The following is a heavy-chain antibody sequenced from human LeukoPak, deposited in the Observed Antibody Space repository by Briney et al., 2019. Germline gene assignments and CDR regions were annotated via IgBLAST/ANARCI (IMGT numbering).Heavy chain of an antibody. CDR1: GYTFTSYY. CDR2: INPSGGST. D-gene: IGHD3-10*01. V-gene: IGHV1-46*01. CDR3: ARRSALYYYGSGSYPYYFDY. Sequence: ASVKVSCKASGYTFTSYYVHWVRQAPGQGLEWMGIINPSGGSTSYAQKFRGRVTMTRDTSTSTVYMELSRLRSDDTAVYYCARRSALYYYGSGSYPYYFDYWGQGTLVTVSS. J-gene: IGHJ4*02.